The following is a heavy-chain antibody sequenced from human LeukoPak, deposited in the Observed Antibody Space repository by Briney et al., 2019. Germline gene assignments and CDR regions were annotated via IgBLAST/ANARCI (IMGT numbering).Heavy chain of an antibody. CDR1: GFTFSSYA. CDR2: ISGSGGST. CDR3: AKERYSSSSSFDY. J-gene: IGHJ4*02. Sequence: GGSLRLSRAASGFTFSSYAMSWVRQAPGKGLEWVSAISGSGGSTHYADSVKGRFTISRDNSKNTLYLQMNSLRAEDTAVYYCAKERYSSSSSFDYWGQGTLVTVSS. D-gene: IGHD6-13*01. V-gene: IGHV3-23*01.